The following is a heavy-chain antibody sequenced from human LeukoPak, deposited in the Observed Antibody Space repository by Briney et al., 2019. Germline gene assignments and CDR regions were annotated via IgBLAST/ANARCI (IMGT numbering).Heavy chain of an antibody. V-gene: IGHV4-59*01. CDR2: IHFSGST. CDR1: GGSISSYY. J-gene: IGHJ4*02. Sequence: SETLSLTCTVSGGSISSYYWSWIRQPPGKGLEWIGYIHFSGSTNYNPSLKSRVTVSDDKSKNQFSLRLSSVTAADTAVYYCARIFRGAYFDYWGQGTLVTVSS. D-gene: IGHD3-10*01. CDR3: ARIFRGAYFDY.